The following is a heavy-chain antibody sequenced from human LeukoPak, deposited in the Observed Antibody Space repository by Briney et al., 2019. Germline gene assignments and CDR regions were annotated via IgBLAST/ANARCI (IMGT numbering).Heavy chain of an antibody. D-gene: IGHD5-12*01. CDR3: ARGLKGGYSGYDKYYFDY. CDR1: GYTFTGYY. J-gene: IGHJ4*02. V-gene: IGHV1-2*04. Sequence: GASVKVSCKASGYTFTGYYMHWVRQAPGQGLEWMGWINPNSGGTNYAQKFQGWVTMTRDTSISTAYMELSRLRSDDTAVYYCARGLKGGYSGYDKYYFDYWGQGTLVTVSS. CDR2: INPNSGGT.